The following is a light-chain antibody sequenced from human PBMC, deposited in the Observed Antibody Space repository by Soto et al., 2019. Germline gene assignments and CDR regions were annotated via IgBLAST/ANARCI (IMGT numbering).Light chain of an antibody. J-gene: IGLJ1*01. Sequence: QSVLTQPPSVSGAPGQRVTISCTGSSSNIGAGYDVHWYQQLPGTVPKLLIYGNSNRPSGVPDRFSGSKSGTSASLAITGLQAEDEADYYGQSYDSSLSFYVFGTGTKLTVL. CDR3: QSYDSSLSFYV. CDR1: SSNIGAGYD. CDR2: GNS. V-gene: IGLV1-40*01.